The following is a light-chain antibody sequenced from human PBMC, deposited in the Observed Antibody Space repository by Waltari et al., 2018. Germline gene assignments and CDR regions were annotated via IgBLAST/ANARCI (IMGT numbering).Light chain of an antibody. CDR3: EWT. Sequence: EIVMTQSPATLSVSPGERATLSCRASQSVRSNLAWYQQKPGQAPSLLIYGASTRATGIPARFSGSGSGTEFTLTISSLQSEDFVVYWPEWTFGQGTKVEIK. V-gene: IGKV3-15*01. CDR1: QSVRSN. J-gene: IGKJ1*01. CDR2: GAS.